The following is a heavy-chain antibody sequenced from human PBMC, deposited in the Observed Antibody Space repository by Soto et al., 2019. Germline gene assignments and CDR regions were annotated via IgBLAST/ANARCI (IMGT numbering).Heavy chain of an antibody. CDR1: GFTFSSYA. J-gene: IGHJ4*02. Sequence: GSLRLSCAASGFTFSSYAMSWVRQAPGKGLEWVSAISGSGGSTYYADSVKGRFTISRDNSKNTLYLQMNSLRAEDTAVYYCAKDPVVVGATDYWGQGTLVTVSS. D-gene: IGHD1-26*01. V-gene: IGHV3-23*01. CDR2: ISGSGGST. CDR3: AKDPVVVGATDY.